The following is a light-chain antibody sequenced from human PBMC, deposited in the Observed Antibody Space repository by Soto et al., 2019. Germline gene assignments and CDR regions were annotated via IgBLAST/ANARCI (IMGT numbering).Light chain of an antibody. CDR1: QDITNY. Sequence: DIQMTQSPSSLSASVGDRVSITCQASQDITNYVSWYQQKPGKAPKLLIYDASNLEVGVPSRFSGGGSGTDFTLTISRLEPEDFAVYYCQQFSSYPLTFGGGTKVDIK. CDR2: DAS. V-gene: IGKV1-33*01. CDR3: QQFSSYPLT. J-gene: IGKJ4*01.